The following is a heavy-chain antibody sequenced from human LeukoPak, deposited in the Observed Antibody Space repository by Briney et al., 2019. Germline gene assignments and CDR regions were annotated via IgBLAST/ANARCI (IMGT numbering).Heavy chain of an antibody. Sequence: ASVKVSCKASSYTFTSYGISWVRQAPGQGLEWMGWISAYNGNTNYAQKFQGRVTITTDESTSTAYMELSSLRSEDTAVYYCARDLWASPDYGDYSDYWGQGTLVTVSS. D-gene: IGHD4-17*01. CDR2: ISAYNGNT. CDR3: ARDLWASPDYGDYSDY. J-gene: IGHJ4*02. V-gene: IGHV1-18*01. CDR1: SYTFTSYG.